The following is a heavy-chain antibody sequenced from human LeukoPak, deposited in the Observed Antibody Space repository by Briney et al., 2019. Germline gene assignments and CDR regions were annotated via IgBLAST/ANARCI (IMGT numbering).Heavy chain of an antibody. CDR2: INYSGNT. V-gene: IGHV4-39*01. J-gene: IGHJ4*02. CDR3: ASYDFGAYSFDY. D-gene: IGHD3/OR15-3a*01. Sequence: SSETLSLTCTVSGGSISSSSYYWGWIRQPPGKGLEWIGSINYSGNTYHNPSLKSRVTMSVDTSKKQFFLNLSSVTAAATAVYYCASYDFGAYSFDYWGQGTLVTVSS. CDR1: GGSISSSSYY.